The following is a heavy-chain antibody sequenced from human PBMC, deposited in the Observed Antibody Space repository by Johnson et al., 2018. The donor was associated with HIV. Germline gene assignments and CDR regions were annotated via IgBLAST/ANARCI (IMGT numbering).Heavy chain of an antibody. V-gene: IGHV3-66*02. J-gene: IGHJ3*02. Sequence: VQLVESGGGLVQPGGSLRLSCAASGFTVSSNYISWVRQAPGRGLEWVSLIYSDGSTYYADSVTGRFTISRDDSKNTLYLQMSSLRAEDTAVYYCARGGGSSSWYQADAFDIWGQGTMVTVSS. D-gene: IGHD6-13*01. CDR2: IYSDGST. CDR1: GFTVSSNY. CDR3: ARGGGSSSWYQADAFDI.